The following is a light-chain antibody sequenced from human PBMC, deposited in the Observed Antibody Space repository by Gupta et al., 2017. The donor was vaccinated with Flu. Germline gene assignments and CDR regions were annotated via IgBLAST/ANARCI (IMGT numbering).Light chain of an antibody. CDR1: QSVFYRSTNKNY. CDR2: WAS. V-gene: IGKV4-1*01. Sequence: DIVMTQSPDALAVSLGERATINCKSSQSVFYRSTNKNYLAWYQKRPGRPPKLLMYWASTRESGVPDRFSGSGSGTNFSLTISSLQAEDVAVYYCQQYYTTPLTFAGGTKVEIK. J-gene: IGKJ4*01. CDR3: QQYYTTPLT.